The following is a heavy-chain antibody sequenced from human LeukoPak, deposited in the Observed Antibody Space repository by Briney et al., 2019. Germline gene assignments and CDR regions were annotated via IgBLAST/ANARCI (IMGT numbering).Heavy chain of an antibody. CDR3: ARASRDGYNQNFDH. CDR2: IYPGGSET. D-gene: IGHD5-24*01. Sequence: GESLKISCKGLGYDFSTYWNAWVRQRPGKGLEWMGIIYPGGSETRYDPSFQGQVTISADRSTSTAYLQWSSLRASDTAMYYCARASRDGYNQNFDHWGQGTLVTVSS. CDR1: GYDFSTYW. V-gene: IGHV5-51*01. J-gene: IGHJ4*02.